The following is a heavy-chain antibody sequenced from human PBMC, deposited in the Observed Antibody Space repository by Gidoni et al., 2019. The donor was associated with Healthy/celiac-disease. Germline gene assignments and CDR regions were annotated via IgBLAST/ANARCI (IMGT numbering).Heavy chain of an antibody. CDR1: GFTFSSYA. J-gene: IGHJ4*02. D-gene: IGHD3-22*01. CDR2: ISGSGGST. Sequence: EVQLLESGGGLVQPGGSLRLSCAASGFTFSSYAMSWVRQAPGKGLEWVSAISGSGGSTYYADSVKGRFTISRDNSKNTLYLQMNSLRAEDTAVYYCAKTPLGYDSSGYYSHFDYWGQGTLVTVSS. V-gene: IGHV3-23*01. CDR3: AKTPLGYDSSGYYSHFDY.